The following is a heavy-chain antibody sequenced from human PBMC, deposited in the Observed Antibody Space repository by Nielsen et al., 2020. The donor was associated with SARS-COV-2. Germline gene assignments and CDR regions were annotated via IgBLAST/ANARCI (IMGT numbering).Heavy chain of an antibody. V-gene: IGHV5-51*01. CDR2: IYPSDSDT. D-gene: IGHD5-18*01. CDR3: ARLGVLSGYSYGRDAFDM. Sequence: VRQMPGKGLEWMGIIYPSDSDTRYSPSFQGQVTISVDKSVSTAYLQWSSLKASDTAVYYCARLGVLSGYSYGRDAFDMWGQGTKVTVPS. J-gene: IGHJ3*02.